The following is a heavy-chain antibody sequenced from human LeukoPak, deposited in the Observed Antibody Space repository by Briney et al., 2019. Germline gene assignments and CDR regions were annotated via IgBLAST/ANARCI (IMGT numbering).Heavy chain of an antibody. CDR3: ARCSADEHIMVVTATDYYFDY. Sequence: GESLKISCKGSGYSFTSYWIGWVRQMPGKGLEWMGIIYPGDSDTRYSPSFQGQVTISADKSISTAYLQWSSLKASDTAMYYCARCSADEHIMVVTATDYYFDYWGQGALVTVSS. CDR1: GYSFTSYW. D-gene: IGHD2-21*02. J-gene: IGHJ4*02. V-gene: IGHV5-51*01. CDR2: IYPGDSDT.